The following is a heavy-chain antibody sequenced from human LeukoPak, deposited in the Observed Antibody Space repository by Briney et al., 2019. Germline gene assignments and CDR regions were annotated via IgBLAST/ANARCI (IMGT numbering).Heavy chain of an antibody. CDR1: GFTFSDYW. Sequence: GGSLRLSCVASGFTFSDYWMSWVRQAPGRGLEWISGISGSGAKAYYSDSVKGRFTITRDNSKSLLYLQMNNLRVEDTALYYCAKDPMWFGEGDYKYYMDVWGKGTTVTVSS. CDR3: AKDPMWFGEGDYKYYMDV. D-gene: IGHD3-10*01. V-gene: IGHV3-23*01. CDR2: ISGSGAKA. J-gene: IGHJ6*03.